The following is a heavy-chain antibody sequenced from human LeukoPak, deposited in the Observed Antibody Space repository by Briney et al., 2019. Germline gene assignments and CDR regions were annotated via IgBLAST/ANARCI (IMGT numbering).Heavy chain of an antibody. CDR1: GGTFSSYA. V-gene: IGHV1-69*13. CDR2: IIPIFGTA. J-gene: IGHJ6*02. Sequence: GASVKVSCKASGGTFSSYAISWVRQAPGQGLEWMGGIIPIFGTANYAQKFQGRVTITADESTSTAYMELSSLRSEDTAMYYCARSASVTSYYYGMDVWGQGTTVTVSS. CDR3: ARSASVTSYYYGMDV. D-gene: IGHD2/OR15-2a*01.